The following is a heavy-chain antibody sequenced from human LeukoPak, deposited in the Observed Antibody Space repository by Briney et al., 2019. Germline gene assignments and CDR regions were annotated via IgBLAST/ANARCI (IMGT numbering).Heavy chain of an antibody. D-gene: IGHD3-10*01. J-gene: IGHJ3*02. Sequence: GGSLRLSCAASGFTFSDYYMSWIRQAPGKGLEWVSYISSSGSTIYYADSVKGRFTISRDNAKNSLYLQMNSLRAEDTAVYYCGREPVYYYGSGSNAFDIWAKGQWSPSLQ. V-gene: IGHV3-11*01. CDR2: ISSSGSTI. CDR1: GFTFSDYY. CDR3: GREPVYYYGSGSNAFDI.